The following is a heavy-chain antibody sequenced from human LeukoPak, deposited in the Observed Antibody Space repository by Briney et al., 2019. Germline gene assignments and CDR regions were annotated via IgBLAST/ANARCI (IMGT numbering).Heavy chain of an antibody. J-gene: IGHJ4*02. CDR1: GFXFSTYW. V-gene: IGHV3-74*01. Sequence: GGSLRLSCAASGFXFSTYWMHWVRQAPGKGLVWVSRINTDGTITNYADSVKGRLTISRDNAKNTLYLQMNSLRAGDTAVYYCTSGTVLRGFDYWGQGTLVTVSS. CDR3: TSGTVLRGFDY. CDR2: INTDGTIT. D-gene: IGHD3-10*01.